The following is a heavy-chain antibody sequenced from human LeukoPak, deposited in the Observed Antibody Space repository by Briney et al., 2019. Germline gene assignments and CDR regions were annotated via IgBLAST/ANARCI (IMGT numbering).Heavy chain of an antibody. CDR2: SYHSGST. D-gene: IGHD3-9*01. J-gene: IGHJ6*02. CDR3: ARVTGYYYYGMDV. CDR1: GGSISSGGYS. Sequence: PSATLSLTCAVSGGSISSGGYSWSWIRQPPGKGLEWIGYSYHSGSTYYNPSLKSRVTISVDRSKNQFSLKLSSVTAADTAVYYCARVTGYYYYGMDVWGQGTTVTVSS. V-gene: IGHV4-30-2*01.